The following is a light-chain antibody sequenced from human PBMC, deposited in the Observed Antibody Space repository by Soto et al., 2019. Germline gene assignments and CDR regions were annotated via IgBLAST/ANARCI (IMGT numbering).Light chain of an antibody. CDR1: QSVTSN. V-gene: IGKV3-15*01. J-gene: IGKJ1*01. CDR2: DAS. Sequence: EIVMTQSPATLSVSPGERATLSCRASQSVTSNFAWYQQKPGQAPRRLIYDASTRATGIPARFSGSGSGTEFTLTISCLQSEDFAGYSCQQYNNWPKWTLGLGTKADIK. CDR3: QQYNNWPKWT.